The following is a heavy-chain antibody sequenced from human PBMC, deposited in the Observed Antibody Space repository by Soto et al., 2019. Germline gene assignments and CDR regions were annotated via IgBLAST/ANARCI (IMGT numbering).Heavy chain of an antibody. J-gene: IGHJ4*02. Sequence: EVQLVESGGGLVQPGGSLKLSCAPSGFTFSGSAMHWFRQASGKGLEWVGRIRSKANSYATAYAASVKGRFTSSRDDSKNTAYLQMNSLKTEDTAVYYCTRTSYDFWSGRNDYWGQGTLVTVSS. CDR2: IRSKANSYAT. CDR1: GFTFSGSA. D-gene: IGHD3-3*01. CDR3: TRTSYDFWSGRNDY. V-gene: IGHV3-73*02.